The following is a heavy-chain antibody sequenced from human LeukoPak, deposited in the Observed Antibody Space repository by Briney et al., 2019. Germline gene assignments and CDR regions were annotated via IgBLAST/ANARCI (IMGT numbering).Heavy chain of an antibody. V-gene: IGHV3-30-3*01. J-gene: IGHJ4*02. CDR2: ISYDGSNK. CDR1: GFTFTTYA. CDR3: ARDIITGTYDY. Sequence: PGGSLRLSCAASGFTFTTYAMHWVRQAPGKGLEWVAVISYDGSNKYYADSVKGRFTISRDNSKNTLYLQMNSLRAEDTAVYYCARDIITGTYDYWGQGTLVTVSS. D-gene: IGHD1-7*01.